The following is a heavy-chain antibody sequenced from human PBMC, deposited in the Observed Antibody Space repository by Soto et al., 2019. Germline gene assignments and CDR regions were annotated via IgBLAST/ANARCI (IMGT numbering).Heavy chain of an antibody. V-gene: IGHV3-21*01. CDR1: GFTFSSYA. D-gene: IGHD6-19*01. CDR3: ARDHPLIAVAGGGAFDI. J-gene: IGHJ3*02. CDR2: ISGSGSYI. Sequence: EVQLLESGGGLVQPGGSLRLSCAASGFTFSSYAMSWVRQAPGKGLEWVSAISGSGSYIYYADSVKGRFTISRDNAKNSLYLQMNSLRAEDTAVYYCARDHPLIAVAGGGAFDIWGQGTMVTVSS.